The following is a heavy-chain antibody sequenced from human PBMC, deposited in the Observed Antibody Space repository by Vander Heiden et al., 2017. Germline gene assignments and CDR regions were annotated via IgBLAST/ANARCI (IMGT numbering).Heavy chain of an antibody. CDR1: GVTFSSYG. CDR2: IWYDGSNK. CDR3: ARDQQWLVPGDY. J-gene: IGHJ4*02. D-gene: IGHD6-19*01. Sequence: QVQLVESGGGVVQPGRSLRLACAASGVTFSSYGMHWVRQAPGKGLEWVAVIWYDGSNKYYADSVKGRFTISRDNSKNTLYLQMNSLRAEDTAVYYCARDQQWLVPGDYWGQGTLVTVSS. V-gene: IGHV3-33*01.